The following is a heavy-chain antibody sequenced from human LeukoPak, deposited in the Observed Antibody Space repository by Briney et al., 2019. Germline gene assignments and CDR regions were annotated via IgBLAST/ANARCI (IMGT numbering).Heavy chain of an antibody. Sequence: SQTLSLTCAISGDSVFNNSAAWNWIRQSPSRGLEWLGRTYYRSKWYNDYAVSVKSRITVNPDTSRNQFSLQLNSVTPEDTAVYYCARALAYYYDSSAYYYAPSGGFDVWGQGTMVTVSS. J-gene: IGHJ3*01. D-gene: IGHD3-22*01. V-gene: IGHV6-1*01. CDR1: GDSVFNNSAA. CDR2: TYYRSKWYN. CDR3: ARALAYYYDSSAYYYAPSGGFDV.